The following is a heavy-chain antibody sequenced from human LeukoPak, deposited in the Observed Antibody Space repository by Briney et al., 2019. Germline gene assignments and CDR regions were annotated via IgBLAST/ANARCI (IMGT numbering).Heavy chain of an antibody. J-gene: IGHJ4*02. V-gene: IGHV3-48*01. CDR1: GFTFSSSS. CDR2: ISSVGSII. Sequence: GGSLTLSCAASGFTFSSSSMNWVRQAPGKGLEWVSYISSVGSIIYYADSVKGRFTISRYNAKNSLYLQMNSLRAEDTAVYYCASDRAPCSGTYSFDYWGQGTLVTVSS. D-gene: IGHD1-26*01. CDR3: ASDRAPCSGTYSFDY.